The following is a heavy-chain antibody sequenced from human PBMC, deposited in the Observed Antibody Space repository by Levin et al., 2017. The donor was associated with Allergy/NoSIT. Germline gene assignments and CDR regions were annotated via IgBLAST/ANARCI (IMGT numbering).Heavy chain of an antibody. CDR2: IYPRDSDA. V-gene: IGHV5-51*01. J-gene: IGHJ4*01. CDR3: ARQGTNYNAGGVLGF. Sequence: GESLKISCKASGYRFTNYWIGWVRQKPGKGLEWMGIIYPRDSDATYSPSFEGQVTISVDKSLTTAYLQWNTLQASDSALYYCARQGTNYNAGGVLGFWAQVTRVTVSS. CDR1: GYRFTNYW. D-gene: IGHD4/OR15-4a*01.